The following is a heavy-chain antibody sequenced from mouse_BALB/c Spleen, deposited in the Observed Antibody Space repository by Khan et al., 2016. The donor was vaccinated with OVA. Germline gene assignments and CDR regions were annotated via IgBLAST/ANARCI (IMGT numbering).Heavy chain of an antibody. J-gene: IGHJ1*01. D-gene: IGHD1-1*01. CDR3: ARDYYYGTGYFDV. CDR1: GFTFSSYA. Sequence: EVELVESGGGLVKPGGSLKLSCAASGFTFSSYAMSWVRQTPEKRLEWVASISSGGSTYYPDSVKGRFTISRDNARNILYLQMSSLRSEDTARYYCARDYYYGTGYFDVWGAGTTVTVSS. V-gene: IGHV5-6-5*01. CDR2: ISSGGST.